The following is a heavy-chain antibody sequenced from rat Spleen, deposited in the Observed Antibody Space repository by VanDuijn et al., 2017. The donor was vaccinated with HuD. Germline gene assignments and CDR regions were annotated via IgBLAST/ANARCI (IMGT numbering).Heavy chain of an antibody. Sequence: EVQLVESGGGLVQPGRSMKLSCAASGFTFSNYYMAWVRQAPTKGLEWVASISTGGTNTYYRDSVKGRFTISRDNAKNTLYLQMDSLRSEDTATYYCATGPRILRLDWFAYWGQGTLVTVSS. V-gene: IGHV5-25*01. CDR2: ISTGGTNT. CDR3: ATGPRILRLDWFAY. D-gene: IGHD1-6*01. J-gene: IGHJ3*01. CDR1: GFTFSNYY.